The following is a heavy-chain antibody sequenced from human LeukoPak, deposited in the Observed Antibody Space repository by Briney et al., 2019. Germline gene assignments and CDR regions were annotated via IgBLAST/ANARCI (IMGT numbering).Heavy chain of an antibody. CDR1: GFTFSSYD. CDR2: IGTAGDT. CDR3: ARDYDSGAFDI. J-gene: IGHJ3*02. D-gene: IGHD3-22*01. V-gene: IGHV3-13*01. Sequence: QPGGSLRLSCAASGFTFSSYDMHWVRQATGKGLEWVSAIGTAGDTYYPGSVKCRFTISRENAKNSLYLQMNSLRAGDTAVYYCARDYDSGAFDIWGQGTMVTVSS.